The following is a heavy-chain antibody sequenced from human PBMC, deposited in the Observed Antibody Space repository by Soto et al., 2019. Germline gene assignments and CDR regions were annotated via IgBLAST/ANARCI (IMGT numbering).Heavy chain of an antibody. Sequence: TGGSLRLSCAASGFTFSSYGMHWVRQAPGKGLEWVAVISYDGSNKYYADSVKGRFTISRDNSKNTLYLQMNSLRAEDTAVYYCAKEIYYYDSSGYLTDYWGQGTLVTVSS. J-gene: IGHJ4*02. CDR3: AKEIYYYDSSGYLTDY. V-gene: IGHV3-30*18. CDR1: GFTFSSYG. D-gene: IGHD3-22*01. CDR2: ISYDGSNK.